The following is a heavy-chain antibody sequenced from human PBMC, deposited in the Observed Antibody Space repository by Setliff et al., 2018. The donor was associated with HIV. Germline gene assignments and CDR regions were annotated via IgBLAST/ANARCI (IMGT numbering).Heavy chain of an antibody. CDR1: GFTFTSSA. D-gene: IGHD1-26*01. CDR3: ARDSEWGSYIFWTFDI. J-gene: IGHJ3*02. CDR2: IVVGSGNT. Sequence: ASVKVSCKASGFTFTSSAVQWVRQARGQRLEWIGWIVVGSGNTNYAQKFQERVTITRDMSTSTAYMELSSLRSEDTAVYYCARDSEWGSYIFWTFDIWGQGTMVTVSS. V-gene: IGHV1-58*01.